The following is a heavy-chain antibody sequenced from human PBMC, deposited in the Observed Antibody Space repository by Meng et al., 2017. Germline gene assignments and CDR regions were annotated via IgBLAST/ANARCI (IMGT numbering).Heavy chain of an antibody. CDR2: IYYSGST. Sequence: SETLSLTCTVSGGSISSYYWSWIRQPPGKGLEWIGYIYYSGSTNYNPSLKSRVTISVDTSKNQFPLKLSSVTAADTAVYYCARVLGSEDYYDSSGYYSRAAFDIWGQGTMVTVSS. CDR1: GGSISSYY. J-gene: IGHJ3*02. D-gene: IGHD3-22*01. CDR3: ARVLGSEDYYDSSGYYSRAAFDI. V-gene: IGHV4-59*01.